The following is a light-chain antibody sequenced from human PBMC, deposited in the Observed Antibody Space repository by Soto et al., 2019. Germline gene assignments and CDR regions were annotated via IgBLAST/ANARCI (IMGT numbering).Light chain of an antibody. J-gene: IGKJ4*01. CDR2: GAS. V-gene: IGKV3-15*01. Sequence: EIVMTQSPATLSVSPGERVTLSCRASQTVTSNLAWYQQKPGQAPRLLIYGASTRATAIPARFSGSGSGTEFTLTVSSLQSEDFAVYYCQQYNNWPFTFGGGTKVEIK. CDR3: QQYNNWPFT. CDR1: QTVTSN.